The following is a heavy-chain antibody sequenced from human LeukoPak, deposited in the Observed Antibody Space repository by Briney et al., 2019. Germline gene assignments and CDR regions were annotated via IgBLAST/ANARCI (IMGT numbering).Heavy chain of an antibody. J-gene: IGHJ4*02. CDR2: IYYTGST. Sequence: PSETLSPTCTVSGGSISSTLFYWGWIRQPPGKGLEWIGSIYYTGSTYYNPSLKSRVTISVDTSKNQFSLKLNSVTAADTAVYYCARVYYYDSSDYYDTSCFDYWGQGTLVTVSS. CDR1: GGSISSTLFY. D-gene: IGHD3-22*01. V-gene: IGHV4-39*07. CDR3: ARVYYYDSSDYYDTSCFDY.